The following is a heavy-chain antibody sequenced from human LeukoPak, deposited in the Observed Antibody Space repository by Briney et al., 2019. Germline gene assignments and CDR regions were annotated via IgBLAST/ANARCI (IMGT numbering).Heavy chain of an antibody. CDR1: GGSISSSSYY. CDR2: IYYTGST. J-gene: IGHJ4*02. V-gene: IGHV4-61*01. Sequence: SETLSLTCTVSGGSISSSSYYWSWIRQPPGKGLEWIGYIYYTGSTTSNPSLKSRVTISVDTSKNQFSLRLTSVTAADTAVYYCARGYYYDYSGPDFDYWGQGTLVTVSS. CDR3: ARGYYYDYSGPDFDY. D-gene: IGHD3-22*01.